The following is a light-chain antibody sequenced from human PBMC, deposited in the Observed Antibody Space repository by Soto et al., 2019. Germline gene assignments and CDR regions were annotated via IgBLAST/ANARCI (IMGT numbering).Light chain of an antibody. J-gene: IGLJ2*01. Sequence: QSALTQSASVSGSPGQSITISCTGTSSDVGSYNLVSWYQQHPGKAPKLMIYEGSKRPSGVSNRFSGSKSGNTASLTISGLQAEDEADYYCSSYAGSSTLVFGGGTKLTV. CDR3: SSYAGSSTLV. CDR2: EGS. V-gene: IGLV2-23*01. CDR1: SSDVGSYNL.